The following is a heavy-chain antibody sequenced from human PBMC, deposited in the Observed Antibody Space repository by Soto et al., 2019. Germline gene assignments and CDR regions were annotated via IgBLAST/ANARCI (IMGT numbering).Heavy chain of an antibody. CDR2: IYYSGST. V-gene: IGHV4-59*12. CDR1: GGAISIYY. Sequence: SETLSLTCTVSGGAISIYYWSLIRQPPGKGLEWIGYIYYSGSTYYNPSLKSRVTIPVVTSKNQSSLKLSSVTAADTAVYYCAREGRECPDWGQGTLVTFSS. CDR3: AREGRECPD. D-gene: IGHD3-10*01. J-gene: IGHJ4*02.